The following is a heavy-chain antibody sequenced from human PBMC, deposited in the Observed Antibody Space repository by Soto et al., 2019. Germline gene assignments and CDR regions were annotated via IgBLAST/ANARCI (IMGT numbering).Heavy chain of an antibody. CDR3: ARLESFGSLNWFDP. V-gene: IGHV1-8*02. Sequence: ASVKVSCKASGYTFTNNDVSWVRQATGQGLEWMGWMNPGSGDTGYAQKFQGRVTMTRDISIATAYMELNSLTSEDTAIYYCARLESFGSLNWFDPWGQGTLVTVSS. D-gene: IGHD5-18*01. CDR2: MNPGSGDT. CDR1: GYTFTNND. J-gene: IGHJ5*02.